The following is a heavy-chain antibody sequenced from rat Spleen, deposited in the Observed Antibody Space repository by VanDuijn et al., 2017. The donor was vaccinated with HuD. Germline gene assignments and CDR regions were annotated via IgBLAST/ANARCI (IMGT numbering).Heavy chain of an antibody. CDR3: AKTTVAYYYVMDA. CDR2: INSAGST. CDR1: GYSITSSYR. V-gene: IGHV3-3*01. D-gene: IGHD1-3*01. J-gene: IGHJ4*01. Sequence: EVQLQESGPGLVNPSQSLSLTPSVTGYSITSSYRWNWIRKFPGNKLEWMGYINSAGSTNYNPSLKSRISITRDTSKNQFFLQVNSVTTEDTATYYCAKTTVAYYYVMDAWGQGASVTVSS.